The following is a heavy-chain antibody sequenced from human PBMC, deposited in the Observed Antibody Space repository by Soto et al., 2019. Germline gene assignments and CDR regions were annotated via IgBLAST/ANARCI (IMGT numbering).Heavy chain of an antibody. CDR1: GYTFTTYD. CDR3: GLTRGGKAVTALVG. J-gene: IGHJ3*01. CDR2: MNPNSGNT. D-gene: IGHD6-19*01. Sequence: ASVKVSCKASGYTFTTYDINWVRQATGQGLEWMGWMNPNSGNTGYAQKFQGRVTMTRSTSISTAYMELSSLKSEDTAVYYCGLTRGGKAVTALVGWGKGKMVTVSS. V-gene: IGHV1-8*01.